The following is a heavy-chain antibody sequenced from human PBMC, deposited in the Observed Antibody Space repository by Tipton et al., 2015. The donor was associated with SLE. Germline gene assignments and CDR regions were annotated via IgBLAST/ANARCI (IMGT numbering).Heavy chain of an antibody. D-gene: IGHD6-13*01. CDR3: ARGPTRGRAAAGSFDY. CDR2: INHSGST. V-gene: IGHV4-34*01. Sequence: TLSLTCAVYGGSFRGYYWSWIRRPPGKGLEWIGEINHSGSTNYNPSLKSRVTISVDTSKNQFSLKLSSVTAADTAVYYCARGPTRGRAAAGSFDYWGQGTLVTVSS. J-gene: IGHJ4*02. CDR1: GGSFRGYY.